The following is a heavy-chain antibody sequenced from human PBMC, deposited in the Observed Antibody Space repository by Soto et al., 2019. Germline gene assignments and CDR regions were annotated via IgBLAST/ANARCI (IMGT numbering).Heavy chain of an antibody. D-gene: IGHD3-3*01. CDR3: ARGLSYYDFWSGYYRNNWFDP. CDR1: GYTFTSYD. Sequence: ASVKVSCKASGYTFTSYDINWVRQATGQGLEWMGWMNPNSGNTGYAQKFQGRVTMTRNTSISTAYMELSSLRSEDTAVYYCARGLSYYDFWSGYYRNNWFDPWGQGTLVTVSS. V-gene: IGHV1-8*01. CDR2: MNPNSGNT. J-gene: IGHJ5*02.